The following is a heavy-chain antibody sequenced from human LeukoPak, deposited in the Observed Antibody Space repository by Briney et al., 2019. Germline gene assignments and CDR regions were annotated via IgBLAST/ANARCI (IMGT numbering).Heavy chain of an antibody. Sequence: PSETLSLTCSVSGYSISSGYWWGWIRQPPGKALEWIGSLFSGGNTYYNPSLKRRLTISVDTSKNQFSLGLNSVTAADTAIYYCARLRNGVIALKPSVIVDFWGQGALVTVSS. CDR1: GYSISSGYW. V-gene: IGHV4-38-2*02. J-gene: IGHJ4*02. CDR3: ARLRNGVIALKPSVIVDF. CDR2: LFSGGNT. D-gene: IGHD2-21*01.